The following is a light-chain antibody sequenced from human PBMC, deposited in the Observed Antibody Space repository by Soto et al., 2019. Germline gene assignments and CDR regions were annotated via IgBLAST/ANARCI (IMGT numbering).Light chain of an antibody. CDR2: DAS. CDR3: QQRSNWPTIT. V-gene: IGKV3-11*01. J-gene: IGKJ5*01. Sequence: EIVLSQSPVTLSFSPGQRAPLSCKASQSVSSYLAWYQQKPGQAPRLLIYDASNRATGIPARFSGSGSGTDFTLTISSLEPEDFAVYYCQQRSNWPTITFGQGARLENK. CDR1: QSVSSY.